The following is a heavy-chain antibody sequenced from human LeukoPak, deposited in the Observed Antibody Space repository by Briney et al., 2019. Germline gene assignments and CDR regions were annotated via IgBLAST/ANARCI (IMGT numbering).Heavy chain of an antibody. CDR3: ASGATVFFYYMDV. CDR1: GYTFTSNY. Sequence: GASVKVSCKAFGYTFTSNYMHWVRQAPGQGPEWMGVISPSGGSTTYAQKFQGRVTLTRDMSTSTDYLELSSLRSEDTAVYYCASGATVFFYYMDVWGKGTTVTVSS. V-gene: IGHV1-46*01. CDR2: ISPSGGST. J-gene: IGHJ6*03. D-gene: IGHD1-26*01.